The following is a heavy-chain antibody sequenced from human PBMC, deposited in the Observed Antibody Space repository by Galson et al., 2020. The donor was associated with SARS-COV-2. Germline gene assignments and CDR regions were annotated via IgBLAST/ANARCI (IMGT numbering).Heavy chain of an antibody. CDR1: GGSISNYY. CDR2: IYYSGST. D-gene: IGHD3-22*01. Sequence: ASETLSLTCTVSGGSISNYYWSWIRHPPGKGLGWIGTIYYSGSTNYNPSLKSRITISIDMSKTQFSLMLNSVSAEDTAVYYCARVKSFDGSAYDAVDIWGQGTVVTVSS. V-gene: IGHV4-59*01. CDR3: ARVKSFDGSAYDAVDI. J-gene: IGHJ3*02.